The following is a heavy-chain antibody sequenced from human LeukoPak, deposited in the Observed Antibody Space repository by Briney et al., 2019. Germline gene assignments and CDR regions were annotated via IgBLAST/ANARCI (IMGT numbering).Heavy chain of an antibody. Sequence: GGSLRLSCAASGFIFRNYAMSWVRQAPGKGLEWVSSISDSGGATYYADSVKGRFTISRDNSRNTLYLQLNSLGADDTAVYYCAKIAPWGAVTTTDGFDYWGQGTLVTVSS. D-gene: IGHD4-17*01. CDR3: AKIAPWGAVTTTDGFDY. CDR2: ISDSGGAT. V-gene: IGHV3-23*01. J-gene: IGHJ4*02. CDR1: GFIFRNYA.